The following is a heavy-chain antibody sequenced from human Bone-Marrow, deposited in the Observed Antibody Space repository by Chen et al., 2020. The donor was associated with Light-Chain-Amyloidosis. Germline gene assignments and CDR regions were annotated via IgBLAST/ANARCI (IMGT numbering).Heavy chain of an antibody. CDR3: AKDISYDDILPGYPADAFDI. CDR2: ISGSGGSR. J-gene: IGHJ3*02. CDR1: GFAFSSYA. Sequence: GGSLSPSCAAPGFAFSSYAMSWVRQAPGKGLEWVSTISGSGGSRDYGDSVKGRLTISRDNSKNALFLQMNSLRAEDTAVYYCAKDISYDDILPGYPADAFDIWGQGTMVTVSS. D-gene: IGHD3-9*01. V-gene: IGHV3-23*01.